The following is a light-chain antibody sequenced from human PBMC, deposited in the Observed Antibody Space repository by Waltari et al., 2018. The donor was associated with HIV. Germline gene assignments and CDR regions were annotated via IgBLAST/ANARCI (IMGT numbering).Light chain of an antibody. Sequence: QSVLTQPPSASGAPGQTVTISCSGSTSNVETQWVYWYQQLPGTAPKLLIYRNYQRPSGVPARFSSSKSGASASLIISGLRSEDEADYFCGVWDSTLKQWLSGGRTKLTVL. CDR3: GVWDSTLKQWL. J-gene: IGLJ3*02. CDR2: RNY. CDR1: TSNVETQW. V-gene: IGLV1-47*01.